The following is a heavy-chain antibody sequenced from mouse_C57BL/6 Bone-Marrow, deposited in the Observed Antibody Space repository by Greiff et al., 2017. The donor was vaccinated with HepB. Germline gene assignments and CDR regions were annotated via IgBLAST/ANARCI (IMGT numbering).Heavy chain of an antibody. CDR1: GYTFTDYN. J-gene: IGHJ3*01. CDR2: INPNNGGT. Sequence: VQLQQSGPELVKPGASVKMSCKASGYTFTDYNMHWVKQSHGKSLEWIGYINPNNGGTSYNQKFKGKATLTVNKSSSTAYMELRSLTSEDSAVYYCAREGGLYYGSSYWFAYWGQGTLVTVSA. V-gene: IGHV1-22*01. D-gene: IGHD1-1*01. CDR3: AREGGLYYGSSYWFAY.